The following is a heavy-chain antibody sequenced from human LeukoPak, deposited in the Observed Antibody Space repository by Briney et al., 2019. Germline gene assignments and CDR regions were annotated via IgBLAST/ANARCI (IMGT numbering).Heavy chain of an antibody. J-gene: IGHJ4*02. CDR2: MWDDGSHI. D-gene: IGHD4-11*01. CDR3: ARDAGGAFGNYVNYFDY. CDR1: GLIFSCYG. Sequence: GTSLRLFCAASGLIFSCYGIHGVGRAPGKGREWVAVMWDDGSHIFYGDSVKGRFSISRDNSKTTVYLQMDSLRAEDTAVYYCARDAGGAFGNYVNYFDYWGQGTLVTVSS. V-gene: IGHV3-33*01.